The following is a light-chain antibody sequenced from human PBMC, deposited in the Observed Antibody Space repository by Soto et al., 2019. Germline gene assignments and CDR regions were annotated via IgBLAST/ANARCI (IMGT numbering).Light chain of an antibody. CDR3: QQYGSSGT. V-gene: IGKV3-20*01. Sequence: EIVLAQSPATLALSPGERATLSCRASQSVRSYLAWYQHKHGQAPRLLIYDASNRATGIPDRFSGSGSGTDFTLTISRLEPEDFAVYYCQQYGSSGTFGQGTKVDIK. CDR2: DAS. J-gene: IGKJ1*01. CDR1: QSVRSY.